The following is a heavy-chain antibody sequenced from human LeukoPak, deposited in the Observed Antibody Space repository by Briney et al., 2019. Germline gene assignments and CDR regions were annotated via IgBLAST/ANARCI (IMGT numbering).Heavy chain of an antibody. CDR3: ARGFRAYYYDSSGYRVDY. CDR1: GFTFSSYW. CDR2: INSDGSST. D-gene: IGHD3-22*01. Sequence: GGSLRLSCAASGFTFSSYWMHWVRQAPGKGLVWVSRINSDGSSTSYADSVKGRFTISRDNAKNTLYLQMNSLRAEDTAVYYCARGFRAYYYDSSGYRVDYSGQGTLVTVSS. V-gene: IGHV3-74*01. J-gene: IGHJ4*02.